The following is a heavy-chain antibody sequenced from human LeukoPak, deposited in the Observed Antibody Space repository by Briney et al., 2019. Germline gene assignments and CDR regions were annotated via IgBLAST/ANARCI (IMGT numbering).Heavy chain of an antibody. V-gene: IGHV4-34*01. CDR3: ASVPFRYCSGGSCYSFDY. J-gene: IGHJ4*02. CDR1: GGSFSGYY. D-gene: IGHD2-15*01. CDR2: INHSGST. Sequence: SETLSLTCAVYGGSFSGYYWSWIRQPPGKGLEWIGEINHSGSTNYNPSLKSRVTISVDTSKNQFSLKLSSVTAADTAVYYCASVPFRYCSGGSCYSFDYWGQGTLVTVSS.